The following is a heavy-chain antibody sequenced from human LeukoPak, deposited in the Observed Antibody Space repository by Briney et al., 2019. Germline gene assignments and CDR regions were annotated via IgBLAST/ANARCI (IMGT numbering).Heavy chain of an antibody. Sequence: SETLSLTCTVSGGSISSYYWSWIRQPPGKGLEWIGYIYYSGSTNYNPSLKSRVTISVDTSKNQFSLKLSSVTAADTAVYYCARGGWDVWGSYRPDAFDIWGQGTMVTVSS. CDR2: IYYSGST. V-gene: IGHV4-59*01. J-gene: IGHJ3*02. CDR3: ARGGWDVWGSYRPDAFDI. CDR1: GGSISSYY. D-gene: IGHD3-16*02.